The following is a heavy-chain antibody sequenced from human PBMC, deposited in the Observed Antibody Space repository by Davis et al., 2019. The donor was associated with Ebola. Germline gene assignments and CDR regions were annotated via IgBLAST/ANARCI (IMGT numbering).Heavy chain of an antibody. J-gene: IGHJ6*02. V-gene: IGHV4-4*02. CDR2: IYHSGST. CDR1: GFTFSSYW. CDR3: ARGNNYDFWSGRKYGMDV. Sequence: GSLRLSCAASGFTFSSYWMHWVRQPPGKGLEWIGEIYHSGSTNYNPSLKSRVTISVDKSKNQFSLKLSSVTAADTAVYYCARGNNYDFWSGRKYGMDVWGQGTTVTVSS. D-gene: IGHD3-3*01.